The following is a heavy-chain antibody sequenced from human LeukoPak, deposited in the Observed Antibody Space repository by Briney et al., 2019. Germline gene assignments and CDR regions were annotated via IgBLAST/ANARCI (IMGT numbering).Heavy chain of an antibody. CDR3: AREQGYDILTGYYAPFDY. V-gene: IGHV4-59*01. CDR1: GGSISSYY. D-gene: IGHD3-9*01. J-gene: IGHJ4*02. Sequence: SETLSLTCTVSGGSISSYYWSWLRQPPGKGLEGIGNIIYGGSTNYNPSLKSRDTISVDTSKKQFSLKLNSVTAADTAVYYCAREQGYDILTGYYAPFDYWGQGTLVTVSS. CDR2: IIYGGST.